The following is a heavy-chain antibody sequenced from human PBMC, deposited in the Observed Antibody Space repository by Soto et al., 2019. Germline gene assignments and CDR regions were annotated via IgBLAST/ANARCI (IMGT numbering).Heavy chain of an antibody. J-gene: IGHJ4*02. V-gene: IGHV3-48*02. CDR1: GFTFSSYS. CDR2: ISSSSSTI. CDR3: ASGGGPVMITFVRGDPEYYFDY. Sequence: PGGSLRLSCAASGFTFSSYSMNWVRQAPGKGLEWVSYISSSSSTIYYADSVKGRFTISRDNAKNSLYLQMNSLRDEDTAVYYCASGGGPVMITFVRGDPEYYFDYWGQGTLVTVSS. D-gene: IGHD3-16*01.